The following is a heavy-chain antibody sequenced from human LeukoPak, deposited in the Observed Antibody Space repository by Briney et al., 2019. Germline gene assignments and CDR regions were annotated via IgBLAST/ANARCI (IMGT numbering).Heavy chain of an antibody. CDR3: ASHYYDSSGYTILFDY. V-gene: IGHV4-30-4*01. D-gene: IGHD3-22*01. CDR1: GGSISSGDYY. CDR2: IYYSGST. Sequence: SETLSLTCTVSGGSISSGDYYWSWIRQPPGKGLEWIGYIYYSGSTNYNPSLKSRVTISVDKSKNQFSLKLSSVTAADTAVYYCASHYYDSSGYTILFDYWGQGTLVTVSS. J-gene: IGHJ4*02.